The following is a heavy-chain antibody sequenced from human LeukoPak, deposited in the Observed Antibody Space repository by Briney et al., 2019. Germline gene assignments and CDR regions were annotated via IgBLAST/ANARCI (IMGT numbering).Heavy chain of an antibody. D-gene: IGHD6-13*01. CDR1: GFTFSSYA. J-gene: IGHJ4*02. Sequence: PGGSLRLSCAASGFTFSSYAMSWVRQAPGKGLEWVVVIWYDGSNKYYADSVKGRFTISRDNSKNTMYLQMNSLRAEDTAVYYCARLGSSWSLDYWGQGTLVTVSS. V-gene: IGHV3-33*08. CDR2: IWYDGSNK. CDR3: ARLGSSWSLDY.